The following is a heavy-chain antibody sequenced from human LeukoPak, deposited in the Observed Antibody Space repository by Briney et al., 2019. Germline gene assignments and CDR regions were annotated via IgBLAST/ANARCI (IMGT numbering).Heavy chain of an antibody. J-gene: IGHJ3*02. CDR1: GFTFSNYN. CDR2: ISSGSSYI. CDR3: ARGTNWGGDDAFDI. Sequence: PGGSLRLSCEASGFTFSNYNMNWVRQASGKGLEWVSSISSGSSYIYYADSVKGRFTISRDNAKNSLYLQMTSLRAEDTAVYYCARGTNWGGDDAFDIWGQGTMVTVSS. V-gene: IGHV3-21*01. D-gene: IGHD7-27*01.